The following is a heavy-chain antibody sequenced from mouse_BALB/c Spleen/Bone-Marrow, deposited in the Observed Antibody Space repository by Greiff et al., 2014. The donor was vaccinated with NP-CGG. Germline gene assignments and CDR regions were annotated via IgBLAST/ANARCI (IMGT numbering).Heavy chain of an antibody. CDR1: NYTFTTYY. CDR2: IYPGNANT. CDR3: ARSRYGSYYGY. D-gene: IGHD1-1*01. V-gene: IGHV1S56*01. J-gene: IGHJ2*01. Sequence: QVHVKQSGPELVKPGASVRISCKASNYTFTTYYIYWVKQRPGQGLEWVGWIYPGNANTKYNEKFKAKATLTADKSSSTAYMQLSSLTSEDSAVYFCARSRYGSYYGYWGQGAPLTVSS.